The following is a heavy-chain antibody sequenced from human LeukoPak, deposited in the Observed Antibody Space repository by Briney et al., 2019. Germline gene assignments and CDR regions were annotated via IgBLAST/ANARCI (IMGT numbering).Heavy chain of an antibody. J-gene: IGHJ4*02. D-gene: IGHD3-22*01. V-gene: IGHV3-21*01. Sequence: PGGSLRLSCAASGFTFSSYSMSLVRQAPGKGLEWVSSISSSSSYIYYADSVKGRFTISRDNAKNSLYLQMNSLRAEDTAVYYCARSITMIVVVTSGHFDYWGQGTLVTVSS. CDR1: GFTFSSYS. CDR3: ARSITMIVVVTSGHFDY. CDR2: ISSSSSYI.